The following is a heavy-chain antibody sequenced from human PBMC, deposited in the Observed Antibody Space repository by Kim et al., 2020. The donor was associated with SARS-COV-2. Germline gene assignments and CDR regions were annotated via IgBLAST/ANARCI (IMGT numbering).Heavy chain of an antibody. V-gene: IGHV3-15*04. D-gene: IGHD4-17*01. CDR3: TTDGPLNTVVRT. J-gene: IGHJ4*02. Sequence: GGSLRLSCAASGFTFTNVRMSWVRQAPGKGLEWVGRIESKADGGTTDYTAPVKGRFTILRDDSKNTLYLQMNSLKTEDTAVYYCTTDGPLNTVVRTWGQGTLVTVSS. CDR1: GFTFTNVR. CDR2: IESKADGGTT.